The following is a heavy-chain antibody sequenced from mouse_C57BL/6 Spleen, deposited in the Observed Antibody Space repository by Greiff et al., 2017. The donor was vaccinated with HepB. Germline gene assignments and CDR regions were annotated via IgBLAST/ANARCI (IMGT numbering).Heavy chain of an antibody. J-gene: IGHJ4*01. CDR2: ISSGGSYT. Sequence: EVKLMESGGDLVKPGGSLKLSCAASGFTFSSYGMSWVRQTPDKRLEWVATISSGGSYTYYPDSVKGRFTISRVNAKNTLYLQMSSLKSEDTAMYYCARRDTTVRAMDYWGQGTSVTVSS. CDR3: ARRDTTVRAMDY. D-gene: IGHD1-1*01. CDR1: GFTFSSYG. V-gene: IGHV5-6*02.